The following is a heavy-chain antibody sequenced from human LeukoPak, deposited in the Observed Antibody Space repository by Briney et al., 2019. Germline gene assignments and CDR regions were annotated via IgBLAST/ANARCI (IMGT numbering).Heavy chain of an antibody. CDR2: INGDGSDT. D-gene: IGHD1-26*01. Sequence: PGGSLGLSCAASGFTFSSYWMHWVRQAPGKGPVWVSRINGDGSDTSYADSVKGRFTISRDNAKNTLYLQMNSLRAEDTAIYYCARTIVGGYFDHWGQGAPVTVSS. CDR1: GFTFSSYW. CDR3: ARTIVGGYFDH. V-gene: IGHV3-74*01. J-gene: IGHJ4*02.